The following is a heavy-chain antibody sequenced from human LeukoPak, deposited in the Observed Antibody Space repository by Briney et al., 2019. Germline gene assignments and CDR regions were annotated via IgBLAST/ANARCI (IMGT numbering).Heavy chain of an antibody. CDR1: GFTFTTYA. J-gene: IGHJ4*02. CDR3: AKSHSVEQRGYFDY. D-gene: IGHD1/OR15-1a*01. V-gene: IGHV3-23*01. CDR2: IANSGGST. Sequence: PGGSLRLSCAASGFTFTTYAMSWVRQAPGKGLEWVSTIANSGGSTYSADSVKGRFTISRDNSKNTLYLQMNSLRAEDMAVYYCAKSHSVEQRGYFDYWGQGTLVTVSS.